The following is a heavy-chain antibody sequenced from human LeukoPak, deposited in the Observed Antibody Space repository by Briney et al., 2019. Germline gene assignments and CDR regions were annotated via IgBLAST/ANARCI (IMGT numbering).Heavy chain of an antibody. J-gene: IGHJ4*02. Sequence: ASVKVSCKASGYTFTSYGISWVRQAPGQGLEWMGWISAYNGNTNYAQKLQGRVTMTTDTSTSTAYMELRSLRSDDTAAYYCARDAGLRLGELSLSWGQGTLVTVSS. CDR3: ARDAGLRLGELSLS. CDR2: ISAYNGNT. D-gene: IGHD3-16*02. CDR1: GYTFTSYG. V-gene: IGHV1-18*01.